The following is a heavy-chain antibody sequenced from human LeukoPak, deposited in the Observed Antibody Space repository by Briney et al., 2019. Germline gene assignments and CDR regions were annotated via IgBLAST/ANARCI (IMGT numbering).Heavy chain of an antibody. Sequence: SETLSLTCTVSGGSISSSSYYWGWIRQPPGKGLEWIGSIYYSGSTYYNPSLKSRVTISVDTSKNQFSLKLSSVTAADTAVYYCARYKTAEYGSGSHWGQGTLVTVSS. V-gene: IGHV4-39*07. J-gene: IGHJ4*02. CDR3: ARYKTAEYGSGSH. CDR2: IYYSGST. D-gene: IGHD3-10*01. CDR1: GGSISSSSYY.